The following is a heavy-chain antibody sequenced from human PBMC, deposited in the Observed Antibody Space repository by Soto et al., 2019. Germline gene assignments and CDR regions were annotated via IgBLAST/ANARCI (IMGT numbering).Heavy chain of an antibody. D-gene: IGHD5-12*01. Sequence: ASVKVSCKTSGYSFSNYGSTSVRQAPGQGLEWVGWISGHNDNSKYAQKVQGRVTLTTDTSTSTAYMELRNLMSDDTAVYYCARCRGSSGYFWFDPWGQGTLVTVSS. CDR1: GYSFSNYG. CDR2: ISGHNDNS. J-gene: IGHJ5*02. CDR3: ARCRGSSGYFWFDP. V-gene: IGHV1-18*01.